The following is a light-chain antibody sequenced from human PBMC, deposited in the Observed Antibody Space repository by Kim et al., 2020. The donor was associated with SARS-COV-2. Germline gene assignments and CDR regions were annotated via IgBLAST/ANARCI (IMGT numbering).Light chain of an antibody. CDR2: DVT. Sequence: QSHALTCTGGSSVIGGLYRVSWYQHRPGSAPKVIIYDVTRRPSGVPDHFSGYRSGNTASLIISELQADDEADYYSCSYAGSDTFFVFGTGTKVTVL. V-gene: IGLV2-11*01. CDR1: SSVIGGLYR. CDR3: CSYAGSDTFFV. J-gene: IGLJ1*01.